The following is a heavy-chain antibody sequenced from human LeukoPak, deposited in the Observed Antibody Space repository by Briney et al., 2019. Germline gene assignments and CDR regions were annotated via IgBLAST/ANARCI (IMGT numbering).Heavy chain of an antibody. V-gene: IGHV4-59*01. CDR1: GGSISSYY. CDR2: IYYSGST. J-gene: IGHJ4*02. Sequence: SETLSLTCTVSGGSISSYYWSWIRQPPGKGLEWIGYIYYSGSTNYNPSLKSRVTISVDTSKNQFSLKLSSVTAADTAVYYCAGGRAAAGTFDYWGQGTLVTVSS. CDR3: AGGRAAAGTFDY. D-gene: IGHD6-13*01.